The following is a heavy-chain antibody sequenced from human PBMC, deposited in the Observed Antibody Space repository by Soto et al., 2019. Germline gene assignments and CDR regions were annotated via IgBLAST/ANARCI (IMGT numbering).Heavy chain of an antibody. CDR2: VYHTGRT. J-gene: IGHJ4*02. CDR3: ATDFAYFDS. Sequence: AEALTLPCTVSGGSFKIGTYSWSWIRQPPGKGLEWLGYVYHTGRTSYTPSLKSRVSISMDTSKNQFSLNLDSVAAADTAVYFCATDFAYFDSWGQGTLVTVSS. CDR1: GGSFKIGTYS. D-gene: IGHD3-3*01. V-gene: IGHV4-61*01.